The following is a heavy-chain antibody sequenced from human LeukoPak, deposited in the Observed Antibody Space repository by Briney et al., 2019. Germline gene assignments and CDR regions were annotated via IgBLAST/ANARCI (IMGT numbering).Heavy chain of an antibody. CDR2: IYYSGST. Sequence: KTSETLSLTCTVSGGSISSYYWSWIRQPPGKGLEWIGNIYYSGSTNYNPPLRSRVTISVDTSKNQCSLKLSSVTAADTAVYYCARGGDPHYGMDVWGQGTTVTVSS. CDR1: GGSISSYY. D-gene: IGHD2-21*01. J-gene: IGHJ6*02. CDR3: ARGGDPHYGMDV. V-gene: IGHV4-59*01.